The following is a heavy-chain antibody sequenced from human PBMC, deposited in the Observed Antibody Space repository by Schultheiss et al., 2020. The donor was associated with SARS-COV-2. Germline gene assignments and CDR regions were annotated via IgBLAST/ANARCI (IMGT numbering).Heavy chain of an antibody. CDR1: GFTFSSYG. D-gene: IGHD2-15*01. CDR3: ASARFGEVVATDAFDI. J-gene: IGHJ3*02. Sequence: GGSLRLSCAASGFTFSSYGMHWVRQAPGKGLEWVAVISYDGSNKYYADSVKGRFTISRDNSKNTLYLQMNSLRAEDTAVYYCASARFGEVVATDAFDIWGQGTMVTVSS. CDR2: ISYDGSNK. V-gene: IGHV3-30*03.